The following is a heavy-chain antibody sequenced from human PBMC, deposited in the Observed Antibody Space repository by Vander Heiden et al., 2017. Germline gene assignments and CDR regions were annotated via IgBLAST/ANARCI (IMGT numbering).Heavy chain of an antibody. CDR1: GGSISSGGYY. CDR2: IYYSGST. V-gene: IGHV4-31*03. D-gene: IGHD3-22*01. CDR3: ARASGDSSGYYPIDY. J-gene: IGHJ4*02. Sequence: PSQTLSLTCTVSGGSISSGGYYWSWIRQHPGKGLEWIGYIYYSGSTYYNPSLKSRVTISVDTSKNQFSLKLSSVTAADTAVYYCARASGDSSGYYPIDYWGQGTLVTVSS.